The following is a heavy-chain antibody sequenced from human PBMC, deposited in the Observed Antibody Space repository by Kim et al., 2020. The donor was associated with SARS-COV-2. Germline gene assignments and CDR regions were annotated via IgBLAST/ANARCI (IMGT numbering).Heavy chain of an antibody. CDR1: GGTFSSYV. CDR2: IIPIFAAA. Sequence: SVKVSCKTSGGTFSSYVISWVRQAPGQGLEWIGGIIPIFAAANYAQKFQGRVTITADGSTSTSYMELSSLRSEDTAVYFCASGDRSRWTLDSWGQGTLVTVSS. D-gene: IGHD6-13*01. J-gene: IGHJ4*02. V-gene: IGHV1-69*13. CDR3: ASGDRSRWTLDS.